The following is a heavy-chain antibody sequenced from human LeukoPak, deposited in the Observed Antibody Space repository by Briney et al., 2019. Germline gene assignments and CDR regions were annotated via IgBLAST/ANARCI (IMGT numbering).Heavy chain of an antibody. Sequence: PGGSLRLSCAASGFTFSDCYMSWIRQAPGKGLEWVSYISSSGSTIYYADSVKGRFTISRDNAKNSLYLQMNSLRAEDTAVYYCARDIWGEQWLPNPDFDYWGQGTLVTVSS. CDR1: GFTFSDCY. J-gene: IGHJ4*02. D-gene: IGHD6-19*01. CDR3: ARDIWGEQWLPNPDFDY. V-gene: IGHV3-11*01. CDR2: ISSSGSTI.